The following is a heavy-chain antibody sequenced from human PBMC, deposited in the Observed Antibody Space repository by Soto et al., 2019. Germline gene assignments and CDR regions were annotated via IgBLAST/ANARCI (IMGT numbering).Heavy chain of an antibody. D-gene: IGHD3-3*01. V-gene: IGHV3-11*01. Sequence: GGSLRLSCAASGFTFSDYYMSWIRQAPGKGLEWVSYISSSGSTIYYADSVKGRFTISRDNAKNSLYLQMNSLRAEDTAVYYCAREGPNFWSGYACYYMDVWGKGTTVTVSS. CDR2: ISSSGSTI. CDR1: GFTFSDYY. CDR3: AREGPNFWSGYACYYMDV. J-gene: IGHJ6*03.